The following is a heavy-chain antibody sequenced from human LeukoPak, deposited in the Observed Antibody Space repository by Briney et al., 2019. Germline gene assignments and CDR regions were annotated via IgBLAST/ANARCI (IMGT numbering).Heavy chain of an antibody. CDR3: VRGAPTYCSGGSCYSGDAFDI. CDR1: GFTFDDYG. CDR2: INWNGASI. Sequence: PGGSLRLSCVASGFTFDDYGMSWVRQAPGKGLEWVSGINWNGASIVYADSVKGRFTISRGNAKNSLYLQMNSLRAEDTTLYYCVRGAPTYCSGGSCYSGDAFDIWGQGTMVTVSS. D-gene: IGHD2-15*01. J-gene: IGHJ3*02. V-gene: IGHV3-20*04.